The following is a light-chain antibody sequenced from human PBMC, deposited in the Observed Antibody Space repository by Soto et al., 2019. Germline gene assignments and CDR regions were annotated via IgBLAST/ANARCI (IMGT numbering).Light chain of an antibody. CDR1: QSVSSRY. J-gene: IGKJ3*01. CDR3: HLYGSSPPFT. V-gene: IGKV3-20*01. Sequence: EIVLTQSPGTLSLSPGERATLFCRTSQSVSSRYLAWYQKKSGQAPRLLIYGASSRATGIPDRFSGSGSETDFTLTINRVEPEDFAVYYCHLYGSSPPFTFGPGTKVDIQ. CDR2: GAS.